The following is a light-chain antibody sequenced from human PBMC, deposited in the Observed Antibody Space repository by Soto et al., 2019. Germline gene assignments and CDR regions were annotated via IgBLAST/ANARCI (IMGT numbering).Light chain of an antibody. CDR2: DAS. Sequence: EIVLTQSPATLSVSPGEGATLSCRASQSVSSDLAWYQQKPGQPPRLLIYDASTRATGIPARFSGSGSGTEFTHTISSLQSEDFAVYYCQQYNNWPPWTFGQGTKVEIK. CDR1: QSVSSD. CDR3: QQYNNWPPWT. V-gene: IGKV3-15*01. J-gene: IGKJ1*01.